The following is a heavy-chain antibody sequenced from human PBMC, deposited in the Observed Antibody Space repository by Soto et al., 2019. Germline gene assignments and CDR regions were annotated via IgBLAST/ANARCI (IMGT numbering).Heavy chain of an antibody. J-gene: IGHJ5*02. V-gene: IGHV4-59*01. CDR1: GGSISSYY. CDR3: AREDIFTNWFDP. D-gene: IGHD2-15*01. CDR2: IYYSGST. Sequence: SETLSLTFTVSGGSISSYYWSWIRQPPGKGLEWIGYIYYSGSTNYNPSLKGRVTISVDTSKNQFSLKLSSVTAADTAVYYCAREDIFTNWFDPWGQGTLVTVSS.